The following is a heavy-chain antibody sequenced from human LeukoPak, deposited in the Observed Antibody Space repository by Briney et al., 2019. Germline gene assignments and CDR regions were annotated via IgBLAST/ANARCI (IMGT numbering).Heavy chain of an antibody. CDR2: ISYDGSNK. J-gene: IGHJ4*02. Sequence: GRSLRLSCAASGFTFSSYGMHWVRQAPGKGLEWVAVISYDGSNKYYADSVKGRFTISRDNSKNTLYLQMNGLRAEDTAVYYCVSTGVPRGYYYDSSGPSLWGQGTLVTVSS. CDR1: GFTFSSYG. D-gene: IGHD3-22*01. CDR3: VSTGVPRGYYYDSSGPSL. V-gene: IGHV3-30*03.